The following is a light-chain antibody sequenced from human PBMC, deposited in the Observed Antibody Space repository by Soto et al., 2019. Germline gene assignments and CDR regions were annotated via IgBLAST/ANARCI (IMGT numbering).Light chain of an antibody. Sequence: EIVLTQSPATLSLSPGERATLSCRASQSVNSYLAWYQHKPGQSPRLLIYDASIRATGIPARFSGRESGTDFSLTISSLEPEDFAVYYCQQRSSWITVGGVTKVEIK. CDR3: QQRSSWIT. CDR1: QSVNSY. V-gene: IGKV3-11*01. CDR2: DAS. J-gene: IGKJ4*01.